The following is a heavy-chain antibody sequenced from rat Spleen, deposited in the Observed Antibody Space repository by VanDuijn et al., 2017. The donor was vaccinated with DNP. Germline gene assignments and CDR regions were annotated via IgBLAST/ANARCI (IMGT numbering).Heavy chain of an antibody. D-gene: IGHD1-4*01. Sequence: EVQLVESGGGLVQPGGSLKLSCAASGFTFSDYYMAWVRQAPTKGLEWVAYISYDGGITSYGDTVKGRFTISRDNANSTLYLQMNSLRSEDMATYYCARHVLPLRVWDYWGQGVMVTVSS. V-gene: IGHV5-22*01. CDR1: GFTFSDYY. CDR3: ARHVLPLRVWDY. J-gene: IGHJ2*01. CDR2: ISYDGGIT.